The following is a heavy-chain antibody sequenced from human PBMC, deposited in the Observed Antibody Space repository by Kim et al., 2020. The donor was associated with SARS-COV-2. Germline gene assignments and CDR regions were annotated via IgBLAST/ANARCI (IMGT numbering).Heavy chain of an antibody. V-gene: IGHV3-21*01. D-gene: IGHD6-13*01. CDR2: ISSSSSYI. CDR3: IAAAGMWVDY. Sequence: GGSLRLSCAASGFTFSTYSMNWVRQAPGKGLEWVSSISSSSSYIYYADSVKGRFTISRDNAKNSLYLQINSLRAEDTAVYYCIAAAGMWVDYWGQGTRVTVSS. J-gene: IGHJ4*02. CDR1: GFTFSTYS.